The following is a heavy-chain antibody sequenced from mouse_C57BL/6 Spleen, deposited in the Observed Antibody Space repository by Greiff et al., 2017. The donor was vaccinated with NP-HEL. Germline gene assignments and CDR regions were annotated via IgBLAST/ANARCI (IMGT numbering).Heavy chain of an antibody. V-gene: IGHV5-6*01. J-gene: IGHJ4*01. CDR2: ISSGGSYT. D-gene: IGHD3-2*02. Sequence: EVMLVESGGDLVQPGGSLKLSCAASGFTFSSYGMSWVRQTPDKRLEWVATISSGGSYTYYPDSVKGRFTISRDNAKNTLYLQMSSLKSEDTAMYYCARLDSSGYVGAMDYWGQGTSVTVSS. CDR1: GFTFSSYG. CDR3: ARLDSSGYVGAMDY.